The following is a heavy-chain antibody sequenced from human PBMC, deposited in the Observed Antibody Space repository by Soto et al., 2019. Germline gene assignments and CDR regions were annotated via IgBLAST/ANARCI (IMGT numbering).Heavy chain of an antibody. CDR1: GGSFSGYY. CDR3: ARGLRVRYFDWPAKKPHAFDI. D-gene: IGHD3-9*01. V-gene: IGHV4-34*01. J-gene: IGHJ3*02. Sequence: PSETLAVTCAAYGGSFSGYYWSWIRQPPGKGLEWIGEINHSGSTNYNPSLKSRVTISVDTSKNQFSLKLSSVTAADTAVYYCARGLRVRYFDWPAKKPHAFDIWGQGTMVTVSS. CDR2: INHSGST.